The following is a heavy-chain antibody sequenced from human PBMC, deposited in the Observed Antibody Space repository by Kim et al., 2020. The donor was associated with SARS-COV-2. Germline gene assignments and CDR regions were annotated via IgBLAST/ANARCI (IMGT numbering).Heavy chain of an antibody. Sequence: SETLSLTCTVSGGSISSYYWSWIRQPPGKGLEWIGYIYYSGSTNYNPSLKSRVTISVDTSKNQFSLKLSSVTAADTAVYYCARGADGHDAFDIWGQGTMVTVSS. V-gene: IGHV4-59*13. CDR1: GGSISSYY. D-gene: IGHD6-19*01. CDR2: IYYSGST. J-gene: IGHJ3*02. CDR3: ARGADGHDAFDI.